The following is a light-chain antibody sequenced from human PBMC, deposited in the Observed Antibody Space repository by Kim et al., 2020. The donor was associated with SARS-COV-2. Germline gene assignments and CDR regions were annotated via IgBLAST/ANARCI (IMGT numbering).Light chain of an antibody. J-gene: IGKJ4*01. Sequence: DIVMTQSPDSLAVSLGERATINCKSSQTVLYTSNNQNFLSWYQQKSGQPPKLLIYWASTRDSGVPDRFSGSGSGTDFTLTISSLQAEDVAVYYCQQYYSIPPTFGGGTKVDIK. CDR1: QTVLYTSNNQNF. CDR2: WAS. CDR3: QQYYSIPPT. V-gene: IGKV4-1*01.